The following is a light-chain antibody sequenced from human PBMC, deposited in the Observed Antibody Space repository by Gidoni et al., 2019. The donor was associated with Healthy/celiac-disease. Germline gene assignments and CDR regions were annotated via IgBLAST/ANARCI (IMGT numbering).Light chain of an antibody. CDR2: DAS. J-gene: IGKJ1*01. CDR1: QSVSSY. Sequence: EIVLTQSPATLSLSPGERATLPCRASQSVSSYLAWYQQKPGQAPRLLIYDASNRATGFPARFRGSGSGTDFTLTISRLEPEDFAVYYCQQRSNCPPWTFGQGTKVEIK. V-gene: IGKV3-11*01. CDR3: QQRSNCPPWT.